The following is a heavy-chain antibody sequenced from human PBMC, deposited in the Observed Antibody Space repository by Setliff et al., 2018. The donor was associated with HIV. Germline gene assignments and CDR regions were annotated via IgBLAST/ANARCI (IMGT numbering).Heavy chain of an antibody. Sequence: GGSLRLSCVASKFIFSSYSMSWVRQAPGKGLEWVANIKQDGSEKYYVDSVKGRFTISRDNSKNTLYLQMNSLRAEDAAVYYCARGASSSWYYFDYWGQGALVTVSS. J-gene: IGHJ4*02. D-gene: IGHD6-13*01. V-gene: IGHV3-7*01. CDR3: ARGASSSWYYFDY. CDR1: KFIFSSYS. CDR2: IKQDGSEK.